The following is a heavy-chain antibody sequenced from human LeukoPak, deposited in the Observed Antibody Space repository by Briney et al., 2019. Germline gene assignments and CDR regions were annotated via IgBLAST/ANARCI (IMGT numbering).Heavy chain of an antibody. Sequence: GASVKVSCKASGYTFTGFYIHWVRQAPGQGLEWMGWISPKNGGTNYAQKFEGRVTMTGATSISTAYMDLSRLTSDDTAVYYCARDLARGDGDYVLYHWGQGTPVTVSS. CDR3: ARDLARGDGDYVLYH. CDR1: GYTFTGFY. CDR2: ISPKNGGT. J-gene: IGHJ5*02. D-gene: IGHD4-17*01. V-gene: IGHV1-2*02.